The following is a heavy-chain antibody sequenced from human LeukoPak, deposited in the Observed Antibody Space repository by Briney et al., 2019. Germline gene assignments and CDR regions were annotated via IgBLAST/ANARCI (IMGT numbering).Heavy chain of an antibody. Sequence: SETLSLTCAVYGGSFSGYYWSWIRQPPGKGLEWIGEINHSGSTNYNPSPKSRVTISVDTSKNQFSLKLSSVTAADTAVYYCARGGRGSNWYRVNYYYYVDVWGKGTTVTVSS. D-gene: IGHD6-13*01. V-gene: IGHV4-34*01. CDR2: INHSGST. J-gene: IGHJ6*03. CDR3: ARGGRGSNWYRVNYYYYVDV. CDR1: GGSFSGYY.